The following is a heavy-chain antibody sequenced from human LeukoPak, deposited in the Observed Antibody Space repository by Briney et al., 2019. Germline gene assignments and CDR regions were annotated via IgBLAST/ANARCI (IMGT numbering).Heavy chain of an antibody. J-gene: IGHJ4*02. Sequence: GGALRLSCGAAGGTFRSYGRHWGRQAPGKGVEGGANIRQDGDTKYYVDSVKGRFTISRDNAMNALYLQMNSLRAEDTAIYHCASSLPYRPTSYRRSDSWGQGTLVTVSP. CDR2: IRQDGDTK. CDR1: GGTFRSYG. CDR3: ASSLPYRPTSYRRSDS. D-gene: IGHD1-14*01. V-gene: IGHV3-7*03.